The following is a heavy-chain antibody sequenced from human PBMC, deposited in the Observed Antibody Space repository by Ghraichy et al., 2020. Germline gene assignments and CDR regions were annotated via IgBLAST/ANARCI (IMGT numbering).Heavy chain of an antibody. CDR3: ARDQSPRGYSFGYAFAFAEYFQH. V-gene: IGHV3-7*04. Sequence: GGSLRLSCAASGFTFSSYWMSWVRQAPGKGLEWVANIKQDGSEKYYVDSVKGRFTISRDNAKNSLYLQMNSLRAEDTAVYYCARDQSPRGYSFGYAFAFAEYFQHWGQGTLVTVSS. D-gene: IGHD5-18*01. J-gene: IGHJ1*01. CDR2: IKQDGSEK. CDR1: GFTFSSYW.